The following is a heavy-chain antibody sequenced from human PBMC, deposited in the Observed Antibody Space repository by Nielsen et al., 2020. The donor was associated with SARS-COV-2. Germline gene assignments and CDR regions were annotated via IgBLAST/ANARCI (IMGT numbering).Heavy chain of an antibody. CDR3: ASLDTAMVDYYYYGMDV. CDR2: IGGNGRNI. J-gene: IGHJ6*02. V-gene: IGHV3-48*03. CDR1: GFPFSSYE. Sequence: GGSLRLSCAASGFPFSSYEMNWVRQAPGKALEWLSYIGGNGRNIFYADSVKGRFTISRDNAKNSLYLQMNSLRAEDTAVYYCASLDTAMVDYYYYGMDVWGQGTTVTVSS. D-gene: IGHD5-18*01.